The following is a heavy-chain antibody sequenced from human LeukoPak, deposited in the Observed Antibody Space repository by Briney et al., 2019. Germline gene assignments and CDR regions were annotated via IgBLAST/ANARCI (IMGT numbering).Heavy chain of an antibody. V-gene: IGHV4-30-4*01. D-gene: IGHD4-23*01. J-gene: IGHJ4*02. CDR1: GGSISSGDYY. Sequence: SETLSLTCTVSGGSISSGDYYWSWIRQPPGKGLEWIGYIYYSGSTYYNPSLKSRVTISVDTSKNQFSLKLSSVTAADTAVYYCARGTTVVTYFDYWGQGTPVTVSS. CDR2: IYYSGST. CDR3: ARGTTVVTYFDY.